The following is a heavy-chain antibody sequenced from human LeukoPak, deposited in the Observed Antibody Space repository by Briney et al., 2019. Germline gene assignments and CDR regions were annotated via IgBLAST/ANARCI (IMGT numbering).Heavy chain of an antibody. Sequence: QPGRSLRLSCTASGFTFGEYSMSWVRQAPGKGLEWVGFIRKQDGTTEYAASVRGRFTISRDESNRIAYLQMNSLKTEDTAVYHCNRWHISGVSYSNVRGQGTLVTVSS. J-gene: IGHJ4*02. V-gene: IGHV3-49*04. CDR3: NRWHISGVSYSNV. D-gene: IGHD2-15*01. CDR1: GFTFGEYS. CDR2: IRKQDGTT.